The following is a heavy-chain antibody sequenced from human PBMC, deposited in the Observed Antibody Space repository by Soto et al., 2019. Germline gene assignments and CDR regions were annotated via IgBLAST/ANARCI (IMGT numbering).Heavy chain of an antibody. CDR2: IIPIFATV. J-gene: IGHJ4*02. V-gene: IGHV1-69*01. Sequence: QVQLVQSGSEVKKPGSSVKVSCKASGGSFSSNPISWVRQAPGQGLEWMAGIIPIFATVHYAQKFQGRVTITADESTSTAYMELTSLRSEDTAVYFCARGGRGYSSAPRYYFDYSGQGTLVTVSS. CDR1: GGSFSSNP. D-gene: IGHD5-18*01. CDR3: ARGGRGYSSAPRYYFDY.